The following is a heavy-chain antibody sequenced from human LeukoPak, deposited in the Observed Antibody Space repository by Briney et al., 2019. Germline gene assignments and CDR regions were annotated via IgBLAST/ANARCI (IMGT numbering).Heavy chain of an antibody. Sequence: GGSLRLSCAASGFTFSDYYMSWIRQAPGEGLEWVSYISSSGSTIYYADSVKGRFTISRDNAKNSLYLQMNSLRAEDTAVYYCARPYYYDSSGYSYWGQGTLVTVSS. D-gene: IGHD3-22*01. CDR2: ISSSGSTI. CDR1: GFTFSDYY. J-gene: IGHJ4*02. V-gene: IGHV3-11*04. CDR3: ARPYYYDSSGYSY.